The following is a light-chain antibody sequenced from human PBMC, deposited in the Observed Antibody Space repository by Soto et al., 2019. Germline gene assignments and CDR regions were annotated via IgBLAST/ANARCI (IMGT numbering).Light chain of an antibody. Sequence: DIQMTQSPSTLSASVGDRVTITCRASQSLNTWLAWYQQKPGRAPKLLIYDVSSLKSGVPSRFSGSGSGTEFTLTLSSLQPDDSATYYCQQYNSYYTFGQGTKLEIK. CDR2: DVS. J-gene: IGKJ2*01. V-gene: IGKV1-5*01. CDR3: QQYNSYYT. CDR1: QSLNTW.